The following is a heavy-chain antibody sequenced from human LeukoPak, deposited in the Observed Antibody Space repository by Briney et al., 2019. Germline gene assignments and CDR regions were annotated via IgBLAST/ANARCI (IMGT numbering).Heavy chain of an antibody. CDR3: AKETGSSGNRKSLFDY. J-gene: IGHJ4*02. D-gene: IGHD3-22*01. CDR1: GFTFSSYW. Sequence: QPGGSLRLSCAASGFTFSSYWMSWVRQAPGKGLEWVSAISANGGSKYYADSVKGRFTISRDNSKNTLYLQMNSLRAEDTAVYYCAKETGSSGNRKSLFDYWGQGTLVTVSS. V-gene: IGHV3-23*01. CDR2: ISANGGSK.